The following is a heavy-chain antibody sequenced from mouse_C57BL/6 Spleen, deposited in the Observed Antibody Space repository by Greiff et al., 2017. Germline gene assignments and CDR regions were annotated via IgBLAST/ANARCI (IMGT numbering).Heavy chain of an antibody. CDR3: TRRGTDFAY. V-gene: IGHV1-15*01. J-gene: IGHJ3*01. CDR2: IDPETGGT. CDR1: GYTFTDYE. Sequence: VQGVESGAELVRPGASVTLSCKASGYTFTDYEMHWVKQTPVHGLEWIGAIDPETGGTAYNQKFKGKAILTADKSSSTAYMELRSLTSEDSAVYYCTRRGTDFAYWGQGTLVTVSA. D-gene: IGHD3-3*01.